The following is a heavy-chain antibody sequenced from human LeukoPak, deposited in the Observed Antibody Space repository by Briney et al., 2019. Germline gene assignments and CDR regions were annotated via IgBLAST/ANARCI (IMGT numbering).Heavy chain of an antibody. CDR1: GFTFSGYW. J-gene: IGHJ4*02. V-gene: IGHV3-7*01. D-gene: IGHD1-26*01. CDR3: ARDKIVGPTTLDY. CDR2: IKQDGSEI. Sequence: LRLSCAASGFTFSGYWMSWVRQTPEKGLEWVANIKQDGSEIYYVDSVKGRFTISRDNAENSLYLQMNSLRADDTAVYYCARDKIVGPTTLDYWGQGTLVTVSS.